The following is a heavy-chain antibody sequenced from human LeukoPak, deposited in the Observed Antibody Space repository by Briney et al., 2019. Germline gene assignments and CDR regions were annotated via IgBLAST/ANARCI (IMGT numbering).Heavy chain of an antibody. J-gene: IGHJ4*02. D-gene: IGHD1-26*01. V-gene: IGHV3-48*01. CDR1: GFTFSIYS. Sequence: GGSLRLSCAASGFTFSIYSINWVRQAPGKGQEWVSFISSGSSTIYYADSVKGRFTISRDNAKNSLYLQMNGLRAEDTAVYYCAGSQSGSYSNLDHWGQGTLVTVSS. CDR3: AGSQSGSYSNLDH. CDR2: ISSGSSTI.